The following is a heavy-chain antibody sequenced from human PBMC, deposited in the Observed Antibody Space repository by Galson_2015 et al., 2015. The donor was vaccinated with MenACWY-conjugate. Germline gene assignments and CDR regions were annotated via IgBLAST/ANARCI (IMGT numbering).Heavy chain of an antibody. J-gene: IGHJ6*02. CDR2: ISPGDSNT. CDR3: ARHPPGGRGMGV. V-gene: IGHV5-51*01. Sequence: QSGAEVTQPGESLKISCKGSGYYFTSYWIAWARQIPGKGLEWMGLISPGDSNTRYSPSFQGQVTISADKSISTAYLQWSSLKASDTAMYYCARHPPGGRGMGVWGQGTTVTVSS. D-gene: IGHD1-26*01. CDR1: GYYFTSYW.